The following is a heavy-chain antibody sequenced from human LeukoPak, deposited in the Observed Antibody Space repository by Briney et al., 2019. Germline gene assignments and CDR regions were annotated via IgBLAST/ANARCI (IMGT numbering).Heavy chain of an antibody. Sequence: PGGSLRLSCAASASGVTFSSHSMNWVRQAPGKGLEWISYIYSSGSYTFYAASVKGRFTVSRDNARNSLYLQMNSLRAEDTAIYYCAREYNSRATFDYWGQGTLVTVSS. D-gene: IGHD1-20*01. V-gene: IGHV3-21*05. CDR2: IYSSGSYT. CDR3: AREYNSRATFDY. CDR1: ASGVTFSSHS. J-gene: IGHJ4*02.